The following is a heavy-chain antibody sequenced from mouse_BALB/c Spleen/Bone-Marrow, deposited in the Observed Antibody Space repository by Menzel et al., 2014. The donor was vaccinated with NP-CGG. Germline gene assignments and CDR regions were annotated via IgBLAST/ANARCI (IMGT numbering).Heavy chain of an antibody. CDR3: ARSAPWDGFAY. V-gene: IGHV1-7*01. J-gene: IGHJ3*01. CDR2: INPSTGYT. Sequence: QVQLQQSGAELAKPGASVKMSCKASGYTFTSYWMHWVKQRPGQGLEWIGYINPSTGYTEYNQKFKDKATLTAHTSSSTAYMQLSSLTSEDSAVYCCARSAPWDGFAYWGQGTLGTVSA. CDR1: GYTFTSYW. D-gene: IGHD4-1*01.